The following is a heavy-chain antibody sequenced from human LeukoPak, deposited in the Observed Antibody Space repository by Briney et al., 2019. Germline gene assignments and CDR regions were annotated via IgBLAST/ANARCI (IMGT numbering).Heavy chain of an antibody. J-gene: IGHJ6*02. CDR3: AKVMVGMAVAGTYYYGMDV. CDR2: ISGDGGST. V-gene: IGHV3-43*02. Sequence: SGGSLRLSCAASGFTFDDYAMHWVRQAPGKGLEWVSLISGDGGSTYYADSVKGRFTISRDNSKNSLYLQMNSLRTEDTALYYCAKVMVGMAVAGTYYYGMDVWGQGTTVTVSS. CDR1: GFTFDDYA. D-gene: IGHD6-19*01.